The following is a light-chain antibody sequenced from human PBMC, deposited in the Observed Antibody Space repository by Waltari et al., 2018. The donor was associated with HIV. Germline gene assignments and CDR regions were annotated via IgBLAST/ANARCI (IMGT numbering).Light chain of an antibody. CDR3: NSYTSSSHVI. J-gene: IGLJ2*01. V-gene: IGLV2-14*01. CDR2: DVS. CDR1: SSDVGGYNY. Sequence: QSALTQPASVSGSPGKSITISCTGTSSDVGGYNYVSWYQHHPGQAPKLMIFDVSNRPSGVSNRFSGSKSGNTASLTISGLQAEDEADYYCNSYTSSSHVIFGGGTKLTVL.